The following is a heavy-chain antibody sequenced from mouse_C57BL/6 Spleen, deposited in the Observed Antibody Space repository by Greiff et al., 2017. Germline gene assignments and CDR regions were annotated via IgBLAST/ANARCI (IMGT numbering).Heavy chain of an antibody. CDR3: ARWGGSGYGVGFAY. Sequence: VQLQQSGPELVKPGASVKISCKASGYTFTDYYMNWVKQSHGKSLEWIGDINPNNGGTSYNQKFKGKATLTVDKSSSTAYMELRSLTSEDSAVYYCARWGGSGYGVGFAYWGQGTLVAVSA. CDR2: INPNNGGT. D-gene: IGHD1-1*01. J-gene: IGHJ3*01. CDR1: GYTFTDYY. V-gene: IGHV1-26*01.